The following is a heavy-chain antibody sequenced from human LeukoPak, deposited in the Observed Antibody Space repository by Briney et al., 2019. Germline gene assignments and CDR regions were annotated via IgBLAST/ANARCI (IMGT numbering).Heavy chain of an antibody. Sequence: SETLSLTCTVSGGSISSYYWSWIRQPPGKGLEWIGYIYYSGSTNYNPSLKSRVTISVDTSKNQFSLKLSSVTAADTAVYYCASSVAYCGGDCYFGYFQHWGQGTLVTVSS. V-gene: IGHV4-59*12. CDR2: IYYSGST. CDR1: GGSISSYY. D-gene: IGHD2-21*02. J-gene: IGHJ1*01. CDR3: ASSVAYCGGDCYFGYFQH.